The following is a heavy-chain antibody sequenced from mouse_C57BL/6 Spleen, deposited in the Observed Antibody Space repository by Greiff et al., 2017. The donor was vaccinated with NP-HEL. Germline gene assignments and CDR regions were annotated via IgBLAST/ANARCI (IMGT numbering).Heavy chain of an antibody. CDR2: LDPSDSYT. Sequence: QVQLQQPGAELVKPGASVKLSCKASGYTFTSYWMQWVKQRPGQGLAWIGELDPSDSYTNYNQKFKGKATLTVDTSSSTAYMQLSSLTSEDSAVYYCARRDGYYAMDYWGQGTSVTVSS. J-gene: IGHJ4*01. CDR1: GYTFTSYW. CDR3: ARRDGYYAMDY. V-gene: IGHV1-50*01. D-gene: IGHD2-3*01.